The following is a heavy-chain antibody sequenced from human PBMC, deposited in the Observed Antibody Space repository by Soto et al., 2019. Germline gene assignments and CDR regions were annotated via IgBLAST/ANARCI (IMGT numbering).Heavy chain of an antibody. CDR1: GFTFTSSA. J-gene: IGHJ6*02. CDR2: IVVGSGNT. Sequence: GASVKVSCKASGFTFTSSAVQWVRQARGQRLEWIGWIVVGSGNTNYAQKFQERVTITRDMSTSTAYMELSSLRSEDTAVYYCAVDGNPTDEVSYYYYYGMDVWGQGTTVTVSS. V-gene: IGHV1-58*01. CDR3: AVDGNPTDEVSYYYYYGMDV.